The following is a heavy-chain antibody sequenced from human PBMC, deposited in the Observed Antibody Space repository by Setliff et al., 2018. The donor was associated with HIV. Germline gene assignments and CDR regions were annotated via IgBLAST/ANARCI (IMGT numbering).Heavy chain of an antibody. CDR1: GYSISSGYY. J-gene: IGHJ4*02. Sequence: SETLSLTCAVSGYSISSGYYWGWIRQPPGKGLEWIGSIYHSGSTYYNPSLKSRVTISLDTSKNQFSLKLSSVTVADTAVHYCASEDCGGGSCRPDNWGQGTLVTVSS. CDR3: ASEDCGGGSCRPDN. CDR2: IYHSGST. V-gene: IGHV4-38-2*01. D-gene: IGHD2-15*01.